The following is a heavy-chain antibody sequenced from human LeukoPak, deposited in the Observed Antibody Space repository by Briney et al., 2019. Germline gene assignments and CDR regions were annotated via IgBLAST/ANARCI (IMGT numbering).Heavy chain of an antibody. CDR1: GYTFTSYY. J-gene: IGHJ5*02. D-gene: IGHD2-15*01. V-gene: IGHV1-46*01. Sequence: ASVTVSCKASGYTFTSYYMHWLRQPPGQGLEWMGIINPTCGSTSYAQKFQGRVTMTSDTSTSKVYMELSSLRTEDTAVYFCARGPGLGYCSGGSCYWFDPWGQGTLVTVSS. CDR2: INPTCGST. CDR3: ARGPGLGYCSGGSCYWFDP.